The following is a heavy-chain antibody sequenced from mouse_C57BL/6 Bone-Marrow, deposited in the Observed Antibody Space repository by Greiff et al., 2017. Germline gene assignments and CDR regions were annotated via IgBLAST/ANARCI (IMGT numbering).Heavy chain of an antibody. CDR3: AREDYGSSFYFDY. CDR2: IFPGSGST. D-gene: IGHD1-1*01. J-gene: IGHJ2*01. V-gene: IGHV1-75*01. Sequence: VQLQESGPELVKPGASVKISCKASGYTFTDYYINWVKQRPGQGLEWIGWIFPGSGSTYYNEKFKGKATLTVDKSSSTAYMLLSSLTSEDSAVYFCAREDYGSSFYFDYWGQGTTLTVSS. CDR1: GYTFTDYY.